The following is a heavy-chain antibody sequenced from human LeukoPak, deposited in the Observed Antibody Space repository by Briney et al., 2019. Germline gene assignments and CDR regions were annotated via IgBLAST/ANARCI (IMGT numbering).Heavy chain of an antibody. V-gene: IGHV3-48*02. CDR1: GFTFSSYS. J-gene: IGHJ4*02. Sequence: PGGSLRLSCAASGFTFSSYSMNWVRQAPGKGLEWVSYISSSSGTIYYADSVKGRFTISRDNAQNSPYLQMNSLRDDDTAVYYCATSGSYRFDYWGQGTLVTVSS. CDR3: ATSGSYRFDY. CDR2: ISSSSGTI. D-gene: IGHD1-26*01.